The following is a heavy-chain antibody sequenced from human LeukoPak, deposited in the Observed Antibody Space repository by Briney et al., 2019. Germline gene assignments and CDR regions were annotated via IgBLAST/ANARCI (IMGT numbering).Heavy chain of an antibody. CDR2: IYYSGST. D-gene: IGHD6-13*01. CDR1: GGSISSYY. Sequence: SETLSLTCTVSGGSISSYYWGWIRQPPGKGLEWIGSIYYSGSTYYNPSLKSRVTISVDTSKNQSSLKLSSVTAADTAVYYCARGGYSSSWLDWFDPWGQGTLVTVSS. V-gene: IGHV4-39*07. CDR3: ARGGYSSSWLDWFDP. J-gene: IGHJ5*02.